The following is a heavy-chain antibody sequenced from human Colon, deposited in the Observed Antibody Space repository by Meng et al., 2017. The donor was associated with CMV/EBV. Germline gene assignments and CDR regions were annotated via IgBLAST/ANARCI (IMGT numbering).Heavy chain of an antibody. Sequence: GESLKISCAASGFTLSSYEMAWVRQAPGKGLEWISYISDAGSTWHYADSVKGRFTISRDNAKNSLYLQMNSLRAEDTAVYYCASPAPREAIAARPYYYYGMDVWGQGTTVTVSS. D-gene: IGHD6-6*01. J-gene: IGHJ6*02. CDR1: GFTLSSYE. V-gene: IGHV3-48*03. CDR3: ASPAPREAIAARPYYYYGMDV. CDR2: ISDAGSTW.